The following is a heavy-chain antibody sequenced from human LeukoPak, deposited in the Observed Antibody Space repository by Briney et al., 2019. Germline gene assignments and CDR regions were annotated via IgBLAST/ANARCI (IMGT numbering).Heavy chain of an antibody. CDR2: IHDSGNT. J-gene: IGHJ5*02. CDR1: GDSISSGGYY. V-gene: IGHV4-31*03. Sequence: SQTLSLTYTFSGDSISSGGYYWSWIRQHPGKGLEWIGYIHDSGNTYYNPSLKCRLSISVVKTKNQLSLRLSSVTAAGTPVYYCARDQAHTVTTYKWFDPWGQGNLVTVSS. CDR3: ARDQAHTVTTYKWFDP. D-gene: IGHD4-17*01.